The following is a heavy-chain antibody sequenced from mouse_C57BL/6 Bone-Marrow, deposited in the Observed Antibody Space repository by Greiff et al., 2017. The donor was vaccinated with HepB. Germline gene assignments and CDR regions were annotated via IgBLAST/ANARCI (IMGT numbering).Heavy chain of an antibody. Sequence: QVHVKQPGAELVKPGASVKVSCKASGYTFTSYWMHWVKQRPGQGLEWIGRIHPSDSDTNYNQKFKGKATLTVDKSSSTAYMQLSSLTSEDSAVYYCVYYSNKDYAMDYWGQGTSVTVSS. CDR3: VYYSNKDYAMDY. D-gene: IGHD2-5*01. J-gene: IGHJ4*01. CDR1: GYTFTSYW. CDR2: IHPSDSDT. V-gene: IGHV1-74*01.